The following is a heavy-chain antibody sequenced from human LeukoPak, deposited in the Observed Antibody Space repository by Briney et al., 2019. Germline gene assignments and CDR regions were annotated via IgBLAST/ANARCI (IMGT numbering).Heavy chain of an antibody. J-gene: IGHJ4*02. D-gene: IGHD1-26*01. Sequence: PGGSLRLSCAASGFTFSSYGMHWVRQAPGKGLEWVAFIRYDGSNKYYADSVKGRFTISRDNSKNTLYLQMNSLRAEDTAVYYCVKDRAKWELLSSNTGSDYWGQGTLVTVSS. CDR3: VKDRAKWELLSSNTGSDY. CDR2: IRYDGSNK. V-gene: IGHV3-30*02. CDR1: GFTFSSYG.